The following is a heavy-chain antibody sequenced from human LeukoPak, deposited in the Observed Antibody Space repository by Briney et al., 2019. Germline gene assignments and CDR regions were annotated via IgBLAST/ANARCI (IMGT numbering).Heavy chain of an antibody. D-gene: IGHD2/OR15-2a*01. V-gene: IGHV4-59*01. J-gene: IGHJ2*01. CDR1: GGYISSYD. CDR2: VSYSGST. Sequence: SETLSLTCSISGGYISSYDWSWIRQPPGKGLERMGYVSYSGSTHYNPSLKSRVTISVDTSKNQFSLKLNSVTAADTALYYCARAKAFTYWYFDLWGRGTLVTVSS. CDR3: ARAKAFTYWYFDL.